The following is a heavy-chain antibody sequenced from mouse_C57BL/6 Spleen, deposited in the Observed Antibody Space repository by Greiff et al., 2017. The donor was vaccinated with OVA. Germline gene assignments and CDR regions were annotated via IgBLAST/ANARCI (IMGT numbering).Heavy chain of an antibody. CDR3: GIITTVVNYAMDY. V-gene: IGHV1-64*01. J-gene: IGHJ4*01. CDR2: IHPNSGST. Sequence: QVQLQQPGAELVKPGASVKLSCKASGYTFTSYWMHWVKQRPGQGLEWIGMIHPNSGSTNYNEKFKSKATLTVDKSSSTAYMQLSSLTSEDSAVYYCGIITTVVNYAMDYWGQGTSVTVSS. D-gene: IGHD1-1*01. CDR1: GYTFTSYW.